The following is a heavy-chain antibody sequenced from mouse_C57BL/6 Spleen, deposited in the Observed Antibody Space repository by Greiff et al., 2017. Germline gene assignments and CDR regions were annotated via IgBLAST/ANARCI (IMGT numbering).Heavy chain of an antibody. J-gene: IGHJ3*01. CDR2: LYPGDGDT. Sequence: VQLQESGAELVKPGASVTISCKASGYAFRSYWMNWVKQRPGKGLEWIGQLYPGDGDTNYNGKFKGKATLTADKSSSTAYMQLSSLTSEDSAVYFCAREDWVAYWGQGTLVTVSA. CDR3: AREDWVAY. CDR1: GYAFRSYW. V-gene: IGHV1-80*01.